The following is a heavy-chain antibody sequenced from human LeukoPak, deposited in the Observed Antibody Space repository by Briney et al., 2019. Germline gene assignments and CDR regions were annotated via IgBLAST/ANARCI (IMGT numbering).Heavy chain of an antibody. CDR2: IYYSGST. D-gene: IGHD3-9*01. V-gene: IGHV4-59*01. CDR1: GGSISSYY. Sequence: PSETLSLTCTVSGGSISSYYWSWIRQPPGKGLEWIGYIYYSGSTNYNPSLKSRVTISVDTSKNQFSLKLSSVTAADTAVYYCARQGEYYDILTGLDLYYYMDVWGKGTTVTVSS. J-gene: IGHJ6*03. CDR3: ARQGEYYDILTGLDLYYYMDV.